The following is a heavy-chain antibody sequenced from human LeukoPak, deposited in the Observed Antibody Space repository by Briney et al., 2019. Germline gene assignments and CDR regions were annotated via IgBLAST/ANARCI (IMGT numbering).Heavy chain of an antibody. Sequence: SQTLSLTCTVSGGSITSGGYFWSWIRQHPGKGLEWIGYISYNGYTYYNPSLKSRLTISVDTSKNQFSLKLTSVAAADTAVYYCARSFGETYFDYWGQGILVTVPS. CDR2: ISYNGYT. CDR1: GGSITSGGYF. V-gene: IGHV4-31*03. CDR3: ARSFGETYFDY. D-gene: IGHD3-10*01. J-gene: IGHJ4*02.